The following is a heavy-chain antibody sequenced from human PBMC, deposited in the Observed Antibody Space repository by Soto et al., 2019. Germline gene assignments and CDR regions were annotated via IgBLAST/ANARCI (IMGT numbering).Heavy chain of an antibody. V-gene: IGHV4-30-2*01. Sequence: QLQLQESGSGLVKPSQTLSLTCAVSGGSISSGGYSWSWIRQPPGKGLEWIGYIYHSGSTYNNPSLKSRVTISVDRSKNQFSLKLSSVTAADTAVYYCARGAYGGNAQDGFDMWGQGTMVTVSS. CDR3: ARGAYGGNAQDGFDM. J-gene: IGHJ3*02. CDR1: GGSISSGGYS. D-gene: IGHD4-17*01. CDR2: IYHSGST.